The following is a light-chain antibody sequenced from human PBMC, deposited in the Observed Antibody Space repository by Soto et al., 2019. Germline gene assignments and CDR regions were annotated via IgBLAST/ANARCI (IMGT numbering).Light chain of an antibody. CDR2: TAS. CDR1: QSISRY. V-gene: IGKV1-39*01. CDR3: QQSYSNLALT. J-gene: IGKJ4*01. Sequence: DIHMTQSPSTLSASVGHRFTITCRASQSISRYLNWYQQKPGKAPKHLIYTASTLQSGVPSRFSGSGSGTDFTLTISSLKTEDFANYYCQQSYSNLALTFGGGTKVDI.